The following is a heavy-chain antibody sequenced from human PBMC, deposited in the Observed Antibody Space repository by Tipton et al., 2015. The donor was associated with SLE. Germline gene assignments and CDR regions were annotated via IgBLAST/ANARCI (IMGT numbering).Heavy chain of an antibody. CDR3: ARGPDTIQGTFQH. J-gene: IGHJ1*01. V-gene: IGHV4-39*07. Sequence: LRLSCTVSGGSISSSSYYWGWIRQPPGKGLEWIGSIYYSGSTYYNPSLKSRVTISVDTSKNQFSLKLSSVTAADTAVYYCARGPDTIQGTFQHWGQGTLVTVSS. D-gene: IGHD3-3*01. CDR2: IYYSGST. CDR1: GGSISSSSYY.